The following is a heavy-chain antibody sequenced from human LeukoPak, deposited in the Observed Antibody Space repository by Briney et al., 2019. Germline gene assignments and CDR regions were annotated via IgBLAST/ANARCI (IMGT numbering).Heavy chain of an antibody. CDR3: ATVDSGSYYFDY. CDR1: GGTFSSYA. V-gene: IGHV1-69*04. J-gene: IGHJ4*02. D-gene: IGHD1-26*01. CDR2: IIPILGIA. Sequence: SVKVSRKASGGTFSSYAISWVRQAPGQGLEWMGRIIPILGIANYAQKFQGRVTITADKSTSTAYMELSSLRSEDTAVYYCATVDSGSYYFDYWGQGTLVTVSS.